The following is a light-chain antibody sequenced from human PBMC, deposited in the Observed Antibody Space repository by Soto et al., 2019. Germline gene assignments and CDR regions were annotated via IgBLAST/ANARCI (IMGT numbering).Light chain of an antibody. V-gene: IGKV3-20*01. Sequence: EIVLTQSPGTLSLSPGERATLSCRASQSVSSIYLAWYQQKPGQAPRLIIYGASSRATGIPDRFSGSGSGTDFTLTISRLEPEDFAVYYCLLYGSSPFGFGPGRKVDIK. J-gene: IGKJ3*01. CDR3: LLYGSSPFG. CDR2: GAS. CDR1: QSVSSIY.